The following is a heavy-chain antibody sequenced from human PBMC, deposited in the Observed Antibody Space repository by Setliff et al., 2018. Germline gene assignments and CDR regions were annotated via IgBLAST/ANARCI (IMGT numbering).Heavy chain of an antibody. J-gene: IGHJ4*02. CDR1: GFTFSSYA. Sequence: PGGSLGLSCAASGFTFSSYAMSWVRQAPGKGVEWVSAISGSGGSTYYADSVKGRFTISRDNSKNTLYLQMNSRGAEYTAVYYCAKMGASMIVVVFDYWGQGTLVTVSS. D-gene: IGHD3-22*01. V-gene: IGHV3-23*01. CDR2: ISGSGGST. CDR3: AKMGASMIVVVFDY.